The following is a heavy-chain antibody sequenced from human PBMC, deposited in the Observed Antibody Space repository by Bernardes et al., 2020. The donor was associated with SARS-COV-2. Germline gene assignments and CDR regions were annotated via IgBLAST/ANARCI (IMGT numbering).Heavy chain of an antibody. D-gene: IGHD6-19*01. Sequence: GRSLRLSCAASGFTFSSYWMHWVRQAPGKGLVWVSRINSDGSSTSYADSVKGRFTISRDNAKNTLYLQMNSLRAEDTAVYYCARDYWYSSGWGFGMDVWGQGTTVTVSS. CDR1: GFTFSSYW. CDR2: INSDGSST. V-gene: IGHV3-74*01. CDR3: ARDYWYSSGWGFGMDV. J-gene: IGHJ6*02.